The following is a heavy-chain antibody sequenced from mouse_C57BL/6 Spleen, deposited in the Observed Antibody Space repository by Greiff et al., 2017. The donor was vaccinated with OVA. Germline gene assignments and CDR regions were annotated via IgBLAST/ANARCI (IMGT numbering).Heavy chain of an antibody. V-gene: IGHV1-59*01. J-gene: IGHJ4*01. D-gene: IGHD2-14*01. CDR1: GYTFTSYW. CDR3: ARYRAMDY. Sequence: QVQLQQSGAELVRPGTSVELSCKASGYTFTSYWMHWVKQRPGQGLEWIGVIDPSDSYTNYNQKFKGKATLTVDTSSSTAYMQLSSLTSEDSAVYYCARYRAMDYWGQGTSVTVSS. CDR2: IDPSDSYT.